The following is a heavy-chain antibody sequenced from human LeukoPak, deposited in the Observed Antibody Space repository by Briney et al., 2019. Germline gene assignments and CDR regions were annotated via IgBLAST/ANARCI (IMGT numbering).Heavy chain of an antibody. D-gene: IGHD3-16*01. CDR1: GFTFSNYW. Sequence: GGSLRLSCAASGFTFSNYWMSWVRQAPGKGLEWVANIKEDGSGKHYVDSLKGRFTISRDNTKNSLYLEVNSLRAEDTAVYYCGRIAYGNYVWGQGALVT. J-gene: IGHJ4*02. CDR2: IKEDGSGK. V-gene: IGHV3-7*05. CDR3: GRIAYGNYV.